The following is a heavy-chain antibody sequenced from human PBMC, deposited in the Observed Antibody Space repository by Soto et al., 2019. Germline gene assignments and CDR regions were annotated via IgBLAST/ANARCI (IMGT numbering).Heavy chain of an antibody. CDR1: GFTFSSYA. V-gene: IGHV3-23*01. J-gene: IGHJ4*02. D-gene: IGHD3-16*01. CDR2: ISGSGGST. Sequence: GGSLRLSCAASGFTFSSYAMSWVRQAPGKGLEWVSAISGSGGSTYYADSVKGRFTISRDNSKNTLCLQMNSLRAEDTAVYYCAKDQAPIITYYFDYWGQGTLVTVSS. CDR3: AKDQAPIITYYFDY.